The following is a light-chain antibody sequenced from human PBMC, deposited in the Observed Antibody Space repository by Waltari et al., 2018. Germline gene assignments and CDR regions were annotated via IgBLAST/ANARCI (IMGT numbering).Light chain of an antibody. CDR3: QQSYTTPPMYT. Sequence: EIVMTQSPATLSVSPGERATLSCRASQSVSSNLAWYQQKPGQAPRLLIYGASTRATGIPARFSGSGSGTEFTLTVSSLQPEDFAIYYCQQSYTTPPMYTFGQGTKLEIK. CDR1: QSVSSN. J-gene: IGKJ2*01. CDR2: GAS. V-gene: IGKV3-15*01.